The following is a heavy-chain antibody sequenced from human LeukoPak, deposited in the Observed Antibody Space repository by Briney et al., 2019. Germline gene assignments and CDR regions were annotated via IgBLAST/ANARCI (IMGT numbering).Heavy chain of an antibody. J-gene: IGHJ6*03. V-gene: IGHV4-34*01. CDR3: ARGVGYYYDSSGYSPSVYYYYYYMDV. Sequence: SETLSLTCAVYGGSFSGYYWSWIRQPPGKGLEWIGEINHSGSTNYNPSLKSRVTISVDTFKNQFSLKLSSVTAADTAVYYCARGVGYYYDSSGYSPSVYYYYYYMDVWGKGTTVTVSS. CDR1: GGSFSGYY. D-gene: IGHD3-22*01. CDR2: INHSGST.